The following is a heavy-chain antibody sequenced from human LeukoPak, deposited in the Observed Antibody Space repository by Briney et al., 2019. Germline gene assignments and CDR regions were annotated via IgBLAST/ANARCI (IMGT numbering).Heavy chain of an antibody. V-gene: IGHV5-51*01. J-gene: IGHJ4*02. Sequence: GESPKLSCQGSGYSFNSYWIGWVRQMPGKGLEWMGIIYSGDSDTRYSPSFQGQVTISADKSISTAYLQWSSLKASDTAMYYCARPLDSSGYYGYWGQGTLVTVSS. CDR2: IYSGDSDT. D-gene: IGHD3-22*01. CDR3: ARPLDSSGYYGY. CDR1: GYSFNSYW.